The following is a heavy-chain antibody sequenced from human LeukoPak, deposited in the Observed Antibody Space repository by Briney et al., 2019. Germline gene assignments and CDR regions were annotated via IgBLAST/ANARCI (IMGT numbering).Heavy chain of an antibody. CDR1: GGSFSGYY. J-gene: IGHJ4*02. CDR3: ARLPGIFWYHTGGFDY. CDR2: INHSGST. D-gene: IGHD3-3*01. V-gene: IGHV4-34*01. Sequence: PSETLSLTCAVYGGSFSGYYWSWIRQPPGKGLEWIGEINHSGSTNYNPSLKSRVTISVDTSKNQFSLKLSSVTAADTAVYYCARLPGIFWYHTGGFDYWGQGTLVTVSS.